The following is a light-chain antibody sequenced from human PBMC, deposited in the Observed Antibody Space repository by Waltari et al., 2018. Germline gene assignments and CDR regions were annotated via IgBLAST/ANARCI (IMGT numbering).Light chain of an antibody. CDR3: QSYDTSLSVV. CDR1: GSNLGAGYA. V-gene: IGLV1-40*01. CDR2: GTS. Sequence: QSVLTQPPSVSGAPGQRVSLPCTGSGSNLGAGYAVHWYQQHPGKAPKLLIYGTSTRPPGVPDRFFGSQSGTSASLAITALQAEDEAEYYCQSYDTSLSVVFGGGTKLTVL. J-gene: IGLJ2*01.